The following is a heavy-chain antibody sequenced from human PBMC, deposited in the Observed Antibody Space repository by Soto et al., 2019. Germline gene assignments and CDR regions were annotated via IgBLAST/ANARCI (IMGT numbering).Heavy chain of an antibody. CDR3: ASCLDYYYCGMDV. V-gene: IGHV4-39*01. CDR1: GGSISSSSYY. CDR2: IYYSGST. J-gene: IGHJ6*02. Sequence: PSETLSLTCTVSGGSISSSSYYWGWIRQPPGKGLEWIGSIYYSGSTYYNPSLKSRVTISVDTSKNQFSLKLSSVTAADTAVYYCASCLDYYYCGMDVWGQGTTVTVSS.